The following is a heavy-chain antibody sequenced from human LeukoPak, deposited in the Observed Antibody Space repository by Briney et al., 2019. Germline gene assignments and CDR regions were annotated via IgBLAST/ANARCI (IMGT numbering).Heavy chain of an antibody. Sequence: GGSLRLSCAASGFVFSKNGMHWVRQAPGKGLEWVAFIRHDETEKYYTDSVKGRFTISRGNSKNTLSLQMTSLRFDDTALYYCAKFSYGDYVAWGPGTLVTVSS. J-gene: IGHJ5*02. V-gene: IGHV3-30*02. CDR2: IRHDETEK. CDR1: GFVFSKNG. CDR3: AKFSYGDYVA. D-gene: IGHD4-17*01.